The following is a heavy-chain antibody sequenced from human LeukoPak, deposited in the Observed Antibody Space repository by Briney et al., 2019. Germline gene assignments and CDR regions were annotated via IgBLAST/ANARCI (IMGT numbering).Heavy chain of an antibody. V-gene: IGHV1-2*02. CDR2: INPNSGGT. CDR3: ARVVEGTSMIDY. CDR1: GYTFTGYY. D-gene: IGHD5-18*01. Sequence: ASVKVSCKASGYTFTGYYIHWVRQAPGQGLEWMGWINPNSGGTNYAQKFQGRVTMTRDTSISTAYMELSRLTSDDTAVYYCARVVEGTSMIDYWGQGTLVTVSS. J-gene: IGHJ4*02.